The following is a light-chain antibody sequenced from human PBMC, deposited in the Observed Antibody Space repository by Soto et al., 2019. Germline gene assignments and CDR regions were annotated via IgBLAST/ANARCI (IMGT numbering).Light chain of an antibody. V-gene: IGKV3-20*01. CDR2: GAS. CDR3: QHYDNIPYS. J-gene: IGKJ2*03. CDR1: PSVSGSN. Sequence: EIVLTQSPGTLSLSPGERATLSCRASPSVSGSNLAWYQQKPGQAPRLVIYGASSRATGIPDRFSGSGSGTDFTLTISRLEPEDFAVYYCQHYDNIPYSFGQGTKLEIK.